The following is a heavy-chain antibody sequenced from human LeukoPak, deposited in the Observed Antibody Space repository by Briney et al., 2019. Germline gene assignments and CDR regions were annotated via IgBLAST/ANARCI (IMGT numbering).Heavy chain of an antibody. V-gene: IGHV1-2*02. J-gene: IGHJ4*02. CDR2: IDPISGAT. Sequence: ASVKVSCKASGYTFTDDYIHWVRQAPGQGLEWVGWIDPISGATKYAQKFQGRVTMTRDTTISTAYLELTSLRSDDTAVYYCGRDPRGPLDYWGQGTLVSVSS. D-gene: IGHD5-12*01. CDR3: GRDPRGPLDY. CDR1: GYTFTDDY.